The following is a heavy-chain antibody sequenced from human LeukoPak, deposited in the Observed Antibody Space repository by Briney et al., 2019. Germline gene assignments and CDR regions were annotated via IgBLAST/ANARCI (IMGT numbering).Heavy chain of an antibody. D-gene: IGHD6-19*01. J-gene: IGHJ4*02. CDR3: AKGYSSGWYDFDV. CDR1: GFTFSSYA. CDR2: ISGSGGNT. V-gene: IGHV3-23*01. Sequence: GGSLRLSCAASGFTFSSYAMSWVRRAPGKGLEWVSTISGSGGNTYYADSVKGRFTISRDNSKSTLYLQMNSLRAEDTAVYYCAKGYSSGWYDFDVWGQGALVTVSS.